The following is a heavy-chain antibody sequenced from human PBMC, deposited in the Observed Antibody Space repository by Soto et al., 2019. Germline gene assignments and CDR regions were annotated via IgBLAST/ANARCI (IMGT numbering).Heavy chain of an antibody. Sequence: SETLSLTCAISGDSVSSNSAAWNWIRQSPSRGLEWLGRTYYRSKWYNDYAVSVKSRITINPDTSKNQFSLQLNSVTPEDTAVYYCARDPGGTTGTTGWFDPWGQGTLVTVSS. CDR2: TYYRSKWYN. CDR1: GDSVSSNSAA. J-gene: IGHJ5*02. D-gene: IGHD1-1*01. CDR3: ARDPGGTTGTTGWFDP. V-gene: IGHV6-1*01.